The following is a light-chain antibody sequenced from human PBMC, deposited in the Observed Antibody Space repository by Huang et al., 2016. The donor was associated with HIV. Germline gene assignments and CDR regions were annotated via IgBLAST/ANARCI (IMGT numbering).Light chain of an antibody. J-gene: IGKJ1*01. CDR2: GAS. CDR3: QHYNNWPPWT. Sequence: EIVMTQSPATLSVSPAERATLSCRASQGVSNNIAWYQQKPGQTPRLLIHGASTRATGIAAKFSGRGSGTDFTLTITSLQPEDSAVYYCQHYNNWPPWTFGPGTQVEI. V-gene: IGKV3D-15*01. CDR1: QGVSNN.